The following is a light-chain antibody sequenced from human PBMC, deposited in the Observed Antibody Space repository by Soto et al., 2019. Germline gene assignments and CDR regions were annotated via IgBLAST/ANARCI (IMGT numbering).Light chain of an antibody. J-gene: IGKJ1*01. CDR2: GAS. V-gene: IGKV3-15*01. CDR3: PQSNNWLWT. CDR1: QSISSN. Sequence: EIVMTQSPDTLSVSPGQRATLSRRASQSISSNLPSYQQTPGQAPRLLIYGASTRATGIPARFSGSGSVTEFTLTISSLQSVEFAVYYCPQSNNWLWTFGRGTKVDI.